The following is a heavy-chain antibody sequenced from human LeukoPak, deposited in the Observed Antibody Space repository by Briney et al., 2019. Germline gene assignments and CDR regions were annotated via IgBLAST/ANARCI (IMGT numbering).Heavy chain of an antibody. CDR2: IRYDGSKK. CDR3: ARGPMDYYDSSGFMSGENGDY. Sequence: GESLRLSCAASGFTFSSYGMHWVRQAPGKGLEWVTFIRYDGSKKYYADSVKGRFTISRDNSKNTLYLQMNSLRAEDTAVYYCARGPMDYYDSSGFMSGENGDYWGQGTLVTVSS. J-gene: IGHJ4*02. D-gene: IGHD3-22*01. V-gene: IGHV3-30*02. CDR1: GFTFSSYG.